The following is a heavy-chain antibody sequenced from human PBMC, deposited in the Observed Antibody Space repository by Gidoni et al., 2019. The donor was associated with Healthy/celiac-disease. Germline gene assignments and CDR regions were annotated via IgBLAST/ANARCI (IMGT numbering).Heavy chain of an antibody. CDR2: ISYDGSNK. J-gene: IGHJ6*02. V-gene: IGHV3-30*01. CDR3: ARDLGFGEWGGMDV. CDR1: GFTFSSYA. D-gene: IGHD3-10*01. Sequence: QVQLVESGGGVVQPGRSLTLSCAASGFTFSSYAMHWVRQAPGKGLEWVAVISYDGSNKYYADSVKGRFTISRDNSKNTLYLQMNSLRAEDTAVYYCARDLGFGEWGGMDVWGQGTTVTVSS.